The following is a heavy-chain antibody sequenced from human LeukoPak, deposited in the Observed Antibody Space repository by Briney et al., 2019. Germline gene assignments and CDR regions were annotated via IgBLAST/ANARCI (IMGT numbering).Heavy chain of an antibody. V-gene: IGHV3-30*03. Sequence: GRSLRLSCAASGFTFSSYGMHWVRQAPGKGLEWVAVISYDGSNKYYADSVKGRFTISRDNSKNTLYLQMNSLRAEDTAVYYCARDDLSKPMTTVTGWFDPWGQGTLVTVSS. D-gene: IGHD4-11*01. CDR3: ARDDLSKPMTTVTGWFDP. CDR1: GFTFSSYG. J-gene: IGHJ5*02. CDR2: ISYDGSNK.